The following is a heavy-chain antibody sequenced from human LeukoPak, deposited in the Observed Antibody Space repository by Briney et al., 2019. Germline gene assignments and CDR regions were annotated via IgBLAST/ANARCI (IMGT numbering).Heavy chain of an antibody. CDR2: ISTTSTYT. J-gene: IGHJ5*02. V-gene: IGHV3-11*05. CDR1: GFTFSDYY. CDR3: ARDWYCSSSICYTDRNWFDP. D-gene: IGHD2-2*02. Sequence: GGSLRLSCAASGFTFSDYYMSYIPEAPGKGLEWVLYISTTSTYTDYADSVRGRFTISRDNAKNLLYLQMNSLRPEDTAVYYCARDWYCSSSICYTDRNWFDPWGQGTLVTVSS.